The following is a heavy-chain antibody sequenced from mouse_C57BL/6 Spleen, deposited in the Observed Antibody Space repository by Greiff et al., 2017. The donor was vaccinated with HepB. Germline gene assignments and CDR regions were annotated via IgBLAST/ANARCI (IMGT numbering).Heavy chain of an antibody. CDR1: GFTFSSYA. J-gene: IGHJ2*01. V-gene: IGHV5-4*03. CDR3: ARGGYYGSNYFDY. D-gene: IGHD1-1*01. Sequence: EVKVVESGGGLVKPGGSLKLSCAASGFTFSSYAMSWVRQTPEKRLEWVATISDGGSYTYYPDNVKGRFTISRDNAKNNLYLQMSHLKSEDTAMYYCARGGYYGSNYFDYWGQGTTLTVSS. CDR2: ISDGGSYT.